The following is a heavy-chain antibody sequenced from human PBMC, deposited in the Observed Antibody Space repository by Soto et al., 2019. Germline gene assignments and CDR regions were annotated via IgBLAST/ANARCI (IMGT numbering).Heavy chain of an antibody. CDR3: ARALVDSLTYTTRYFDY. D-gene: IGHD1-26*01. Sequence: PSETLSLTCTVSGGSISSGDYYWSWIRQPPGKGLEWIGYIYYSGSTYYNPSLKSRVTISVDTSKNQFSLKLSSVTAADTAVYYCARALVDSLTYTTRYFDYWGQGTLVTVSS. J-gene: IGHJ4*02. CDR2: IYYSGST. V-gene: IGHV4-30-4*01. CDR1: GGSISSGDYY.